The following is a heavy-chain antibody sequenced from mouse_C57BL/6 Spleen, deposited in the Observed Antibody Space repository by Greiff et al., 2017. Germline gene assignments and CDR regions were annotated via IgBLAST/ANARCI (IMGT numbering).Heavy chain of an antibody. CDR2: ISDGGSYT. J-gene: IGHJ2*01. D-gene: IGHD2-3*01. CDR3: ASLYDGYYFDY. Sequence: EVHLVESGGGLVKPGGSLTLSCAASGFTFSSYAMSWVRQTPEKRLEWVATISDGGSYTYYPDNVKGRFTISRDNAKNNLYLQMSHLKSEDTAMYYCASLYDGYYFDYWGQGTTLTVSS. CDR1: GFTFSSYA. V-gene: IGHV5-4*01.